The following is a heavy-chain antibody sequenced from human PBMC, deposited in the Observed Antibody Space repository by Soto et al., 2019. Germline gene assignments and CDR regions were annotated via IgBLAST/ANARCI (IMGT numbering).Heavy chain of an antibody. J-gene: IGHJ6*02. V-gene: IGHV4-59*12. Sequence: PSETLSLTCTVSGGPISGYYWSWIRQPPGKRLEWIGYIYHSGSTNYNPSLKSRVTISVDKSKNQFSLKLSSVTAADTAVYYCARSPDSSGYYPRRYYYGMDVWGQGTTVTVSS. CDR2: IYHSGST. CDR3: ARSPDSSGYYPRRYYYGMDV. CDR1: GGPISGYY. D-gene: IGHD3-22*01.